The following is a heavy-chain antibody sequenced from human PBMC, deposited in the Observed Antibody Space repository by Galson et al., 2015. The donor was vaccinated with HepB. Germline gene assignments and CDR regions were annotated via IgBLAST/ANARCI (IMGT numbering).Heavy chain of an antibody. CDR1: GFRFSTNG. CDR3: AKVGGRGTSSRWFEP. Sequence: SLRLSCAASGFRFSTNGMHWVRQAPGKGLEWVALIWYDGSNKNYADSVKGRFTISRDNSKNTLYLQMNSLRAEDTAVYYCAKVGGRGTSSRWFEPWGQGTLVTVSS. CDR2: IWYDGSNK. V-gene: IGHV3-33*06. D-gene: IGHD6-6*01. J-gene: IGHJ5*02.